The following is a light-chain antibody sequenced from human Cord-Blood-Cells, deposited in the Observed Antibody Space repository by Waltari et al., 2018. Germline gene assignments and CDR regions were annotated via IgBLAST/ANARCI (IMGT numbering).Light chain of an antibody. Sequence: QSALTQPASVSGSPGQSITISCTGTSSDVGGYNYVSWYQQHPGKAPKLMIYDVSKRPCGVSMRFSGSKSGNTASLTISGLQAEDEADYYCSSYTGSSSWVFGGGTKLTVL. V-gene: IGLV2-14*01. CDR3: SSYTGSSSWV. J-gene: IGLJ3*02. CDR2: DVS. CDR1: SSDVGGYNY.